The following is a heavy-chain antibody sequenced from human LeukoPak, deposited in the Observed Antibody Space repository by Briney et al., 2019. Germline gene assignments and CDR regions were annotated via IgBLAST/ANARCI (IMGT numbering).Heavy chain of an antibody. Sequence: ALVKVSCKASGGTFSSYAISWVRQAPGQGLEWMGGIIPIFGTANYAQKFQGRVTITADESTSTAYMELSSLRSEDTAVYYCAGGIVVVVAATRDYYYYMDVWGKGTTVTISS. CDR2: IIPIFGTA. V-gene: IGHV1-69*13. D-gene: IGHD2-15*01. CDR3: AGGIVVVVAATRDYYYYMDV. J-gene: IGHJ6*03. CDR1: GGTFSSYA.